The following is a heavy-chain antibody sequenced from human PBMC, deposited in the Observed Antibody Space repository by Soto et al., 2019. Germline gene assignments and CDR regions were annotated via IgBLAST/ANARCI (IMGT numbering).Heavy chain of an antibody. J-gene: IGHJ6*02. V-gene: IGHV1-69*01. CDR1: GGTFSSYA. Sequence: KVSCKASGGTFSSYAISWVRQAPGQGLEWMGGIIPIFGTANYAQKFQGRVTITADESTSTAYMELSSLRSEDTTVYYCARVTQQQLVRYYYYGMDVWGQGTTVTVSS. CDR3: ARVTQQQLVRYYYYGMDV. D-gene: IGHD6-13*01. CDR2: IIPIFGTA.